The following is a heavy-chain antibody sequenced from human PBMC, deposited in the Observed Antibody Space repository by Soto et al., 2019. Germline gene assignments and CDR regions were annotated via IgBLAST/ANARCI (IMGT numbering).Heavy chain of an antibody. CDR2: ITSKSAGETT. J-gene: IGHJ4*02. CDR3: YTEHTLFMAH. V-gene: IGHV3-15*01. Sequence: EAQLVESGGGLVTPGESLRLSCVASGFTFSHAWMSWVRQAPGKGLEWIGRITSKSAGETTAYAAPVTGRFTVSRDDLKNTLHLPVNSLKTEDTGIYYCYTEHTLFMAHWGQGTLVTVSS. CDR1: GFTFSHAW. D-gene: IGHD3-10*02.